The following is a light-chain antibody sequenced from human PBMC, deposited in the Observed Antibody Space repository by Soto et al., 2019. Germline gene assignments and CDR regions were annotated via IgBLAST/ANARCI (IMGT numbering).Light chain of an antibody. CDR1: QSISSE. Sequence: EIVMTQSPATLSVSPGESATLSCRASQSISSELAWYQQKPGPPPRLLIYGASTRGSGVPARFTGSRSGSGFTLTISGLQSADFAVYYCQQGHNWPLTFGQETRLEI. CDR2: GAS. CDR3: QQGHNWPLT. V-gene: IGKV3-15*01. J-gene: IGKJ2*01.